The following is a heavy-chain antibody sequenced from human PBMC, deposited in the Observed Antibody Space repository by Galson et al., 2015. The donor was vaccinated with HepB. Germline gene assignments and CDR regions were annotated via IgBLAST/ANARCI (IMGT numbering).Heavy chain of an antibody. CDR3: AKGDCTSSSCPVGSH. CDR2: ISGNGGST. CDR1: GLTFSSHA. Sequence: SLRLSCAASGLTFSSHAMNWVRQAPGKGLEWVSAISGNGGSTFYSDSVKGRITISRDNSKDTLYLQMNSLRAEDTAVYYCAKGDCTSSSCPVGSHWGQGTLVTVSS. V-gene: IGHV3-23*01. J-gene: IGHJ4*02. D-gene: IGHD2-2*01.